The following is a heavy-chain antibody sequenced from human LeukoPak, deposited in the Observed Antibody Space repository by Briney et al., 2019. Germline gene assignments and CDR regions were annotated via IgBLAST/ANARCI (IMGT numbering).Heavy chain of an antibody. J-gene: IGHJ4*02. CDR1: GYTFTNYG. CDR2: INPNSGGT. D-gene: IGHD6-13*01. V-gene: IGHV1-2*02. CDR3: ARGGGQQLVISY. Sequence: GASVKVSCKTSGYTFTNYGISWVRQAPGQGLEWMGWINPNSGGTNYAQKFQGRVTMTRDTSISTAYMELSRLRSDDTAVYYCARGGGQQLVISYWGQGTLVTVSS.